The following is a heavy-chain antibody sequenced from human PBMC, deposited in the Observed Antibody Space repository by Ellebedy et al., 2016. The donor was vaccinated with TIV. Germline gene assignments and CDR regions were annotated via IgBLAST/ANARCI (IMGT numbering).Heavy chain of an antibody. CDR2: ISRNSDDR. Sequence: SLKISCAASGFTFHDYAMNWVRQAPGKGLEWVSGISRNSDDRGYADAVKGRFTISRDNAKNSLYLQMNNLRPEDTAFYYCTKDDGAYNPSYFDPWGQGTLVTVSS. D-gene: IGHD5-24*01. CDR3: TKDDGAYNPSYFDP. J-gene: IGHJ5*02. CDR1: GFTFHDYA. V-gene: IGHV3-9*01.